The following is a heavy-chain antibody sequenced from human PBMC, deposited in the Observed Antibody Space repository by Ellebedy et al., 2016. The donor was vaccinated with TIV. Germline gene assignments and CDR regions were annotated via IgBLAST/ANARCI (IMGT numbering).Heavy chain of an antibody. V-gene: IGHV4-39*01. D-gene: IGHD4-17*01. J-gene: IGHJ4*02. CDR1: GGSISSSSYF. CDR3: ARPLRSTVTTSIYFDY. Sequence: SETLSLTXSVSGGSISSSSYFWGWIRQPPGKGLEWIGIIHYSGSTYYNPSLNSRVTISIDTSKNQFSLNLSSVTAADTAVYYCARPLRSTVTTSIYFDYWGQGTLVTVSS. CDR2: IHYSGST.